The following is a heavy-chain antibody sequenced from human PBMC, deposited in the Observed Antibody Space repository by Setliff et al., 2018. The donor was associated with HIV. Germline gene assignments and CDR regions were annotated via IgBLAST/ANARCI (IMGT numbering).Heavy chain of an antibody. Sequence: KASETLSLTCTVSGGSISSGRYYWGWIRQPPGKGLEWIGSIYYSGSTYYNPSLKSRVTISVDTSKNHFSLKLSSVTAADTAVYYCARSGLTYYYDSSGYWDWGQGTRVTVSS. D-gene: IGHD3-22*01. CDR3: ARSGLTYYYDSSGYWD. CDR2: IYYSGST. CDR1: GGSISSGRYY. V-gene: IGHV4-39*02. J-gene: IGHJ4*02.